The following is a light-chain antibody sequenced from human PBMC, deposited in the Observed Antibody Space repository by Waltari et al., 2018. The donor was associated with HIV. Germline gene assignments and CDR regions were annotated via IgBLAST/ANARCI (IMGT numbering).Light chain of an antibody. V-gene: IGKV1-NL1*01. CDR1: QDISIS. CDR3: QQCYGVPLT. Sequence: DIQMTQSPSSLSASIGDTVTIPCRASQDISISVSWFQQQPGKVPKLLVHGAFILQRGVPSRFSGSGSGTNYTLTISGLQSDDFAAYFCQQCYGVPLTFGGGTRVDI. CDR2: GAF. J-gene: IGKJ4*01.